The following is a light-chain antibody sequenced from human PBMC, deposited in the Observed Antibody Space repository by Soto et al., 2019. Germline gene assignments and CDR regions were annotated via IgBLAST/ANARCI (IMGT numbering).Light chain of an antibody. CDR3: QQYHTASQWT. V-gene: IGKV1-5*03. J-gene: IGKJ1*01. CDR2: RAS. Sequence: DIQLTQSPSTLSASVGDRVTITCRASQSVGASLAWYQQRPGIAPKLLIYRASNLEGGVPSRFSGVASGTEFSLIITGLQPDDFATYYCQQYHTASQWTFGQG. CDR1: QSVGAS.